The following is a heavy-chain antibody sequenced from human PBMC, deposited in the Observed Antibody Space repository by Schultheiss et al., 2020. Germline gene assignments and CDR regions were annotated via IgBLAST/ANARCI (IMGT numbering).Heavy chain of an antibody. CDR3: ARGPGYYGSGSYYDYYYYGMDV. CDR2: IYHSGST. D-gene: IGHD3-10*01. J-gene: IGHJ6*02. V-gene: IGHV4-4*02. Sequence: SETLSLTCAVSGGSISSSNWWSWVRQPPGKGLEWIGEIYHSGSTNYNPSLKSRVTISVDKSKNQFSLKLSSVTAADTAVYYCARGPGYYGSGSYYDYYYYGMDVWGQGTTVTVSS. CDR1: GGSISSSNW.